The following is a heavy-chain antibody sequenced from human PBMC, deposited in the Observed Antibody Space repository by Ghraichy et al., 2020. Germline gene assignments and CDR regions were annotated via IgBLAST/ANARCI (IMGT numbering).Heavy chain of an antibody. J-gene: IGHJ4*02. V-gene: IGHV3-15*01. CDR1: GFTFSSAY. CDR2: IKSNAHGGTA. D-gene: IGHD3-16*01. CDR3: TTGSLVFFTGGEDC. Sequence: GESLNISCAASGFTFSSAYMSWVRQAPGKGLEWVGRIKSNAHGGTADYAAPVKGRFTISRDDSKNTLYLQMNSLKTEDTAVYYCTTGSLVFFTGGEDCWGQGTQVTVSS.